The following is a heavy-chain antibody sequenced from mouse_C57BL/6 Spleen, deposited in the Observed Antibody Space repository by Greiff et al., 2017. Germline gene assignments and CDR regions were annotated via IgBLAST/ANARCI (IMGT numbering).Heavy chain of an antibody. CDR2: ISSGGSYT. D-gene: IGHD4-1*01. CDR1: GFTFSSYG. Sequence: EVMLVESGGDLVKPGGSLKLSCAASGFTFSSYGMSWVRQTPDKRLEWVATISSGGSYTYYPDSVKGRFTISRDNAKNTLYLQMSSLKSEDTAMYYCARLEANWDPFAYWGQGTLVTVSA. J-gene: IGHJ3*01. CDR3: ARLEANWDPFAY. V-gene: IGHV5-6*02.